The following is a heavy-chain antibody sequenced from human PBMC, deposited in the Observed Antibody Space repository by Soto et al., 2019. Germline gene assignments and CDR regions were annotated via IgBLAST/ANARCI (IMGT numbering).Heavy chain of an antibody. D-gene: IGHD3-22*01. CDR3: ARVYYDSSFFPTPQYYYYCRDV. Sequence: ASVKLSCKASGYTFTSYGISWVRQAPGQGLEWMGWISAYNGNTNYAQKLQGRVTMTTDTSTSTAYMELRSLRSDDTAVYYCARVYYDSSFFPTPQYYYYCRDVCGQGTTVSVS. J-gene: IGHJ6*02. V-gene: IGHV1-18*01. CDR2: ISAYNGNT. CDR1: GYTFTSYG.